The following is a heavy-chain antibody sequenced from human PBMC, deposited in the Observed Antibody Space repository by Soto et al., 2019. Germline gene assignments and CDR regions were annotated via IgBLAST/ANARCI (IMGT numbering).Heavy chain of an antibody. CDR3: ARDTMEWELLLGY. Sequence: QVQLVESGGGVVQPGRSLRLSCAASGFTFSSYAMHWVRQAPGKGLEWVAVISYDGSNKYYADSVKGRFTISRDNSKNTLYLQMNSLRAEDTAVYYCARDTMEWELLLGYWGQGTLVTVSS. CDR2: ISYDGSNK. J-gene: IGHJ4*02. D-gene: IGHD1-26*01. CDR1: GFTFSSYA. V-gene: IGHV3-30-3*01.